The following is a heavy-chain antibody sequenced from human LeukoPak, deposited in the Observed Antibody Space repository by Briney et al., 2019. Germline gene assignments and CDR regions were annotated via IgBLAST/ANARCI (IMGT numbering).Heavy chain of an antibody. V-gene: IGHV3-30*02. CDR2: ILFDGSNK. CDR1: GFTFSSYG. J-gene: IGHJ4*02. Sequence: GGSLRLSCAAPGFTFSSYGIHWVRQAPGKGRELVAFILFDGSNKYYAGSVKGRFTISIDNSKNMLYLQMNSLRAEDTAVYYCAKPHFDYWGQGTLVTVSS. CDR3: AKPHFDY.